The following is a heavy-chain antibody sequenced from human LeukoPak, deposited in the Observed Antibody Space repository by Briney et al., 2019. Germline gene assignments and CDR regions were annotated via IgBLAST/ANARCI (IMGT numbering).Heavy chain of an antibody. J-gene: IGHJ4*02. CDR2: INSDGINT. Sequence: PGGSLRLSCAASGFTFSNYWMHWVRQAPGKGLVWVSRINSDGINTSYADSVKGRFTISRDNSKNTLYLQMNSLRAEDTAVYYCAKGLFEQWLVDYWGQGTLVTVSS. CDR3: AKGLFEQWLVDY. V-gene: IGHV3-74*01. D-gene: IGHD6-19*01. CDR1: GFTFSNYW.